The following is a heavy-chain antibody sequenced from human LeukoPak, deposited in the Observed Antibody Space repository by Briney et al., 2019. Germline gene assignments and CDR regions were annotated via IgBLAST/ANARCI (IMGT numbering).Heavy chain of an antibody. J-gene: IGHJ5*02. CDR1: GYSIRSGYY. Sequence: PSETLSLTCAVSGYSIRSGYYWGWIRQPPGKGLEWIGSIYHSGSTYYHPSLKSRVTISVDTSKNQFSLKLSSVTAADTAVYYCARVVVVPAAMSYNWFDPWGQGTLVTVSS. CDR2: IYHSGST. V-gene: IGHV4-38-2*01. CDR3: ARVVVVPAAMSYNWFDP. D-gene: IGHD2-2*01.